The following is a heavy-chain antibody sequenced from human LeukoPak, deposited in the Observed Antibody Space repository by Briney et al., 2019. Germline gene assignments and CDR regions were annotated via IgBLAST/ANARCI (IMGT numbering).Heavy chain of an antibody. J-gene: IGHJ4*02. V-gene: IGHV4-4*07. CDR1: GGSISSYS. Sequence: SETLSLTCTVSGGSISSYSWSWIRQPAGKGLEWIGRIYSSGNTYYNASLRSRVTMSVDTSKNQSSLKLSSVTAADTAVYYCAREGGGFDYWGQGTLVTVSS. D-gene: IGHD3-16*01. CDR3: AREGGGFDY. CDR2: IYSSGNT.